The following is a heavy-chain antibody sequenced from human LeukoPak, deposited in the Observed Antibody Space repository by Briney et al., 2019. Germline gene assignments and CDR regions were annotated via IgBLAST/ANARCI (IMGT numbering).Heavy chain of an antibody. CDR3: ARLKGSGSYSFDY. D-gene: IGHD3-10*01. CDR2: ISSSSSYI. CDR1: GFTFSSYS. J-gene: IGHJ4*02. Sequence: PGGSLRLSCAASGFTFSSYSMNWVRQAPGKGPEWVSSISSSSSYIYYADSVKGRFTISRDNAKNSLYLQMNSLRAEDTAVYYCARLKGSGSYSFDYWGQGTLVTVSS. V-gene: IGHV3-21*01.